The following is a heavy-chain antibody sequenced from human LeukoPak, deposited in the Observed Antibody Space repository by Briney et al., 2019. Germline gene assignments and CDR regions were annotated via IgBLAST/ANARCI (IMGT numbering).Heavy chain of an antibody. J-gene: IGHJ4*02. CDR1: GGSISSSSYY. D-gene: IGHD5-24*01. Sequence: PSETLSLTCTVSGGSISSSSYYWGWIRQPPGKGLEWIGSIYYSGSTYYNPSLKSRVTISVDTSKNQFSLKLSSVTAADTAVYYCARLIPQMATPYFDYWGQGTLVTVSS. CDR3: ARLIPQMATPYFDY. V-gene: IGHV4-39*07. CDR2: IYYSGST.